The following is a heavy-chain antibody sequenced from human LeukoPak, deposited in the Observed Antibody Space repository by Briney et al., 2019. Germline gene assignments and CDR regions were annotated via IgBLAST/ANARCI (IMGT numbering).Heavy chain of an antibody. CDR3: ARGGYIATANWFDP. V-gene: IGHV4-39*07. D-gene: IGHD6-13*01. CDR2: MYSSGST. Sequence: SETLSLTCTVSGGSISITSYYWGWIRQPPGKGLEWIGSMYSSGSTYYNPSLKSRVTISVDTSKNQFSLKLSSVTAADTAVYYCARGGYIATANWFDPWGQGTLVTVSS. J-gene: IGHJ5*02. CDR1: GGSISITSYY.